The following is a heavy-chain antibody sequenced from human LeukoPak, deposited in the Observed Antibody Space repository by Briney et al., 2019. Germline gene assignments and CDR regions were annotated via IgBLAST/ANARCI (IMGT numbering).Heavy chain of an antibody. CDR1: SGSISNYY. J-gene: IGHJ3*02. Sequence: SETLSLTCTVPSGSISNYYWSWIRQSPGKGLEWVGFIYYSGNTNYNPSLKSRVTISIDTSKNQFSLKLSSVTAADTAVYYCARVKLSYANDLSTFDIWGQGTMVTVSS. CDR3: ARVKLSYANDLSTFDI. D-gene: IGHD3-16*01. CDR2: IYYSGNT. V-gene: IGHV4-59*01.